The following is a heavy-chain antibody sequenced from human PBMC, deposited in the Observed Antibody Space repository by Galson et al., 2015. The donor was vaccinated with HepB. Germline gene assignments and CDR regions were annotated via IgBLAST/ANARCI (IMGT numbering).Heavy chain of an antibody. V-gene: IGHV5-51*01. CDR2: IYPGDSKT. J-gene: IGHJ6*01. CDR3: ARSRVVDAARARQYDHGKKV. D-gene: IGHD2-15*01. CDR1: GFSFTSYC. Sequence: QSGAEVKKPGESLKISCKGSGFSFTSYCIAWVRQMPGKGLEWMGLIYPGDSKTIYSPSFQGQVTISADKSMKTAYLQWRSLKASDTVMYYCARSRVVDAARARQYDHGKKVWGHGTSVTVSS.